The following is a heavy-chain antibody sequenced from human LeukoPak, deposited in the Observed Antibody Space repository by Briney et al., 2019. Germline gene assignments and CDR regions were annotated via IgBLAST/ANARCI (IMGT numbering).Heavy chain of an antibody. CDR2: ISAYNNNT. J-gene: IGHJ5*02. CDR3: ARSHYSGYYETSFDP. D-gene: IGHD3-22*01. V-gene: IGHV1-18*01. Sequence: ASVKVSCKNSGYTFTAYGISWVRQAPGQGLQWMGWISAYNNNTNYAQTLQDRLTMTTDTSTRTAYMELRSLRSDDTAMYYCARSHYSGYYETSFDPWGQGTLVTVSS. CDR1: GYTFTAYG.